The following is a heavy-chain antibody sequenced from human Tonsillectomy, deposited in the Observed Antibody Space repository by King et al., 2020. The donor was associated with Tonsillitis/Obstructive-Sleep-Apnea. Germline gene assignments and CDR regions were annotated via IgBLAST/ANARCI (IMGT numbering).Heavy chain of an antibody. Sequence: QLVQSGAEVKKPGGSLKISCQGSGYTFTRYWIGWVRQMPGKGLEWMGIIYPGDSDTRYSPSFQGQVTISADKSISTAYLQWSSLKASDTAIYYCACSIVVAGTTNFDYWGQGTLVTVSS. CDR1: GYTFTRYW. CDR2: IYPGDSDT. CDR3: ACSIVVAGTTNFDY. J-gene: IGHJ4*02. D-gene: IGHD6-19*01. V-gene: IGHV5-51*01.